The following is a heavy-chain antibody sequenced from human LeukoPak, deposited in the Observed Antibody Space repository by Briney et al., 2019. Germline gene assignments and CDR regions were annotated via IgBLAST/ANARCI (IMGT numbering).Heavy chain of an antibody. D-gene: IGHD3-3*01. J-gene: IGHJ4*02. V-gene: IGHV3-23*01. CDR1: GFTFSSYG. CDR2: ISGTGGST. CDR3: ATRSLRFLEWLLGV. Sequence: GGTLRLSCAASGFTFSSYGMSWVRQAPGKGLEWVSAISGTGGSTYYADSVKGRFTISRDNSKNTLYLQMNSLRAEDTAVYYCATRSLRFLEWLLGVWGQGTLVTVSS.